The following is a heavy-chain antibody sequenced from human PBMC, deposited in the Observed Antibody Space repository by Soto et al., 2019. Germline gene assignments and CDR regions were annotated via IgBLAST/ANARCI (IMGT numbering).Heavy chain of an antibody. CDR3: ARGLDFWSGYSRADS. J-gene: IGHJ4*02. V-gene: IGHV1-8*01. CDR1: GYTFTNYD. Sequence: QVQLVQSGPEVKKPGASIRVSCKTSGYTFTNYDIHWVRQATGQGLEWIGWMSPNSGRKGFAQRFQDRVNLTSNPSISTAYLHLASLTSEDTAVYYCARGLDFWSGYSRADSWGQGTLVTVSS. D-gene: IGHD3-3*01. CDR2: MSPNSGRK.